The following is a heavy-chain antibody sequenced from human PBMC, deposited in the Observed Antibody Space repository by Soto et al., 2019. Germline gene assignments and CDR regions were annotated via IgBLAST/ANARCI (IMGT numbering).Heavy chain of an antibody. D-gene: IGHD5-18*01. CDR1: GVSINSGGYC. V-gene: IGHV4-31*03. CDR3: SRGILV. Sequence: QVQLQESGPGLVKPSPTLSLTCTVSGVSINSGGYCWRWIRQHPGKGLDWIGCISYGGSTSYNPSLKSRVTISVDTSKNQFSLKLSSVTAADTAVYDCSRGILVWGQGTLITVSS. CDR2: ISYGGST. J-gene: IGHJ4*02.